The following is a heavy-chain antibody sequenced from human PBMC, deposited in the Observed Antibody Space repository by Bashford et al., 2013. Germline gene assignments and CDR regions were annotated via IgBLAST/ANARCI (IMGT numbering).Heavy chain of an antibody. CDR1: GVSTSSNY. CDR3: ARSSVVRSCSGGSCYSRYNWFDP. CDR2: IYYSGST. J-gene: IGHJ5*02. D-gene: IGHD2-15*01. V-gene: IGHV4-59*12. Sequence: SSETLSLTCTVSGVSTSSNYWSWIRQPPGKGLEWIGYIYYSGSTNYNPSLQSRVTISVDTSKNQFSLKLTSVTAADTAVYFCARSSVVRSCSGGSCYSRYNWFDPVGPGNPGSPSPQ.